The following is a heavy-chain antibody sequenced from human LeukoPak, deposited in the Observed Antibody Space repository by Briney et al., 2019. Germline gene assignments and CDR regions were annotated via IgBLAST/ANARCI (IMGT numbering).Heavy chain of an antibody. CDR1: GYNFAISW. V-gene: IGHV5-51*01. J-gene: IGHJ5*02. CDR2: IYPGDSDT. D-gene: IGHD1-1*01. CDR3: ATQYKSETYKLGFDP. Sequence: GESLKVSCQGSGYNFAISWIAWVRQMPGKGLEWMGVIYPGDSDTRYSPSFQGQVTISADKSISTAYLQWSSLTAPDTAIYYCATQYKSETYKLGFDPWGQGTLVTVSS.